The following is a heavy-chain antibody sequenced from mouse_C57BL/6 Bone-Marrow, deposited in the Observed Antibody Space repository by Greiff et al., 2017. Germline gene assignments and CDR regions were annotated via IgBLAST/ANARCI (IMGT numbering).Heavy chain of an antibody. CDR1: GFNIKDDY. CDR2: IDPENGDT. V-gene: IGHV14-4*01. CDR3: TVYYGSSLTPAMDY. Sequence: EVQLVESGAELVRPGASVKLSCTASGFNIKDDYMHWVKQRPEQGLEWIGWIDPENGDTEYASKFQGKATITADTSSNTAYLQLSSLTSEDTAVYYCTVYYGSSLTPAMDYWGQGTSVTVSS. J-gene: IGHJ4*01. D-gene: IGHD1-1*01.